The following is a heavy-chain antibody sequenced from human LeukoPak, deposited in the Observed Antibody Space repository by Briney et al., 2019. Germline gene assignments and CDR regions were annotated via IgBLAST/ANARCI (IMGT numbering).Heavy chain of an antibody. CDR3: AREGPKLYYYGSGSPYYYYYMDV. Sequence: SETLSLTCTVSGGSITSSAFYWAWIRQPAGKGLEWIGRISSSGSPNYNPSLKSRVTISVDTSKNQFSLKLSSVTAADTAVYYCAREGPKLYYYGSGSPYYYYYMDVWGKGTTVTVSS. CDR2: ISSSGSP. V-gene: IGHV4-61*02. J-gene: IGHJ6*03. D-gene: IGHD3-10*01. CDR1: GGSITSSAFY.